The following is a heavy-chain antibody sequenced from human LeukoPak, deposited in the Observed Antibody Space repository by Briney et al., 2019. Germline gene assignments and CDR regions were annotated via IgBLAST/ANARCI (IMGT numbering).Heavy chain of an antibody. V-gene: IGHV5-51*01. D-gene: IGHD2-15*01. CDR3: ARRSGGLDY. Sequence: GESLKISCKASGYSFTTYWIGWVRQMPGKGLEWMGIIYPGDSDTRSSPSFQGQVTKSADKSINPPYLQWNSLRASDTAMYYCARRSGGLDYWGQGTLVTVSS. CDR1: GYSFTTYW. CDR2: IYPGDSDT. J-gene: IGHJ4*02.